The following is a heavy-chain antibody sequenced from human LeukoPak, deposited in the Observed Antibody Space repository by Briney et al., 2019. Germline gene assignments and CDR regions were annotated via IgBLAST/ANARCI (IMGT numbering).Heavy chain of an antibody. V-gene: IGHV4-34*01. Sequence: SETLSLTCTVSGGSISSYYWSWIRQPPGKGLEWIGEINHSGSTNYNPSLKSRVTISVDTSKNQFYLKLSSVTAADTAVYHCARGLGYCRAGSCLPCGYWGQGTLVTVSS. CDR1: GGSISSYY. CDR3: ARGLGYCRAGSCLPCGY. J-gene: IGHJ4*02. CDR2: INHSGST. D-gene: IGHD2-15*01.